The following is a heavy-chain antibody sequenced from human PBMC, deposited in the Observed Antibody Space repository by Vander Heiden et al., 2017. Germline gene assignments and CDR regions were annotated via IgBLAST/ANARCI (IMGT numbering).Heavy chain of an antibody. CDR1: GFTFSSYS. J-gene: IGHJ3*02. CDR2: ISSSSSYI. Sequence: EVQLVESGGGLVKPGGSLRLSWAASGFTFSSYSLNWVRQAPGKGLEWGSSISSSSSYIYYADSVKGRFTISRDNAKNSLYLQMNSLRAEDTAVYYCARVDPPIAVDGAFDIWGQGTMVTVSS. V-gene: IGHV3-21*01. D-gene: IGHD6-19*01. CDR3: ARVDPPIAVDGAFDI.